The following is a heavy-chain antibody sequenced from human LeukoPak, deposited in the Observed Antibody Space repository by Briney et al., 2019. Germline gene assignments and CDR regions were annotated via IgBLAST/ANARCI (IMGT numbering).Heavy chain of an antibody. CDR1: GGSISSGGYS. CDR2: IYYSGST. Sequence: SQTLSLTCAVSGGSISSGGYSWSWIRQPPGKGLEWIGSIYYSGSTYYNPSLKSRVTMTRDTSTSTVYMELSSLRSEDTAVYYCAREELPAAAGTDYWGQGTLVTVSS. J-gene: IGHJ4*02. D-gene: IGHD6-13*01. CDR3: AREELPAAAGTDY. V-gene: IGHV4-30-2*03.